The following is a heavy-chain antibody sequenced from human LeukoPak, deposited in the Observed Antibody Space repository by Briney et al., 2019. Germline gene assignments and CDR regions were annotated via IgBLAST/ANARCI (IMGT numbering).Heavy chain of an antibody. J-gene: IGHJ4*02. Sequence: GGSLRLSCTASGFTFSSYTMHWVRQAPGKGLEWVAVISYDGSNKYYADSVKGRFTISRDNSKNTLYLQMNSLRAEDTAVYYCARESPVTTAPPYYFDYWGREPRVTVPS. CDR1: GFTFSSYT. V-gene: IGHV3-30*04. CDR3: ARESPVTTAPPYYFDY. D-gene: IGHD4-17*01. CDR2: ISYDGSNK.